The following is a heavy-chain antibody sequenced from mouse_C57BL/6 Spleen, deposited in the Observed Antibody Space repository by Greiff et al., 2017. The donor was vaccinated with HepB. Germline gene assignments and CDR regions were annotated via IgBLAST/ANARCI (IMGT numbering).Heavy chain of an antibody. D-gene: IGHD2-3*01. J-gene: IGHJ4*01. CDR2: IYPGSGST. CDR1: GYTFTSYW. CDR3: AREDDGYYHYYAMDY. V-gene: IGHV1-55*01. Sequence: QVQLKQPGAELVKPGASVKMSCKASGYTFTSYWITWVKQRPGQGLEWIGDIYPGSGSTNYNEKFKSKATLTVDTSSSTAYMQLSSLTSEDSAVYYCAREDDGYYHYYAMDYWGQGTSVTVSS.